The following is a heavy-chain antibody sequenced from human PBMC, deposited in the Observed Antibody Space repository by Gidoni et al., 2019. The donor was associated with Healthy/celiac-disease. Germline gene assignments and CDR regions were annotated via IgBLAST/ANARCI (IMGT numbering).Heavy chain of an antibody. D-gene: IGHD4-17*01. CDR3: ARDGDYGPFDY. J-gene: IGHJ4*02. CDR2: INSDGSST. CDR1: GFTFSSYW. Sequence: EVQLVESGGGLVQPGWSMRPSCAASGFTFSSYWMHWVRQAPGKGRVWVSRINSDGSSTSYADTVKGRFTIARDNDKNTLYLQMNSLRAEDTAVDYCARDGDYGPFDYWGQGTMVTVSS. V-gene: IGHV3-74*01.